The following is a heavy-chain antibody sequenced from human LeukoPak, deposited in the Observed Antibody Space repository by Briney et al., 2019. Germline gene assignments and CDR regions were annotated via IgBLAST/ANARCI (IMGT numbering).Heavy chain of an antibody. J-gene: IGHJ4*02. Sequence: GGSLRLSCAASGLTVSSTYMSWVRQAPGKGLEWVSILYSDGSTYYADSVVGRFTISRDNSENTLYLQMNSLRAEDTAFYYCTRGRDSSGYQAFDYWGQGTLVTVSS. CDR2: LYSDGST. V-gene: IGHV3-53*01. CDR1: GLTVSSTY. D-gene: IGHD3-22*01. CDR3: TRGRDSSGYQAFDY.